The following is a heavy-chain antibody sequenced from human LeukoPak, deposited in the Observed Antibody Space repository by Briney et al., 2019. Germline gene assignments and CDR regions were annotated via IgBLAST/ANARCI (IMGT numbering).Heavy chain of an antibody. J-gene: IGHJ4*02. CDR3: AREPAAMWSYFDY. Sequence: GGSLRLSCAASGFTFSSYEMNWVRLAPGKGLEWASYISSSGSTIYYADSVKGRFTISRDNAKNSLYLQMNSLRAEDTAVYYCAREPAAMWSYFDYWGQGTLVTVSS. D-gene: IGHD2-2*01. CDR1: GFTFSSYE. CDR2: ISSSGSTI. V-gene: IGHV3-48*03.